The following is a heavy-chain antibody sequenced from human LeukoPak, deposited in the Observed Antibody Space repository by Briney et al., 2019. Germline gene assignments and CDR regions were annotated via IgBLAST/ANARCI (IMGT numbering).Heavy chain of an antibody. J-gene: IGHJ5*02. CDR2: ICYSGST. CDR3: ARHIDGSGSYYNRWFDP. V-gene: IGHV4-39*01. D-gene: IGHD3-10*01. CDR1: GGSISSSSYY. Sequence: PSETLSLTCTVSGGSISSSSYYWGWIRQPPGKGLEWIGSICYSGSTSYNPSLKSRVTISVDTSKNQFSLKLSSVTAADTAVYYCARHIDGSGSYYNRWFDPWGQGTLVTVSS.